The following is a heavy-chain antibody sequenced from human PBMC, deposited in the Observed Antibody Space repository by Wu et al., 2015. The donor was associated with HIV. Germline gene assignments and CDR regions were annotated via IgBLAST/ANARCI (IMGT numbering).Heavy chain of an antibody. D-gene: IGHD2-15*01. J-gene: IGHJ4*02. CDR2: IIPMFNAT. CDR1: GGTFNSYA. CDR3: AKDMLHHYCRTTTCHYFFDF. V-gene: IGHV1-69*13. Sequence: QVQLVQSGAEVKKPGSSVKVSCKTSGGTFNSYAVSWVRQAPGQGLEWMGRIIPMFNATNYAQKFQGRVTITADESTSTAYMELSSLRSEDTAVYYCAKDMLHHYCRTTTCHYFFDFWGQGTLVTVSS.